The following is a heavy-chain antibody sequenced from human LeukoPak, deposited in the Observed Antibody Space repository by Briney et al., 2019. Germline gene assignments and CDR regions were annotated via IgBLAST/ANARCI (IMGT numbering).Heavy chain of an antibody. V-gene: IGHV3-48*01. CDR2: ISSSSSTI. Sequence: GGSLRLSCAASGFTFSSYSMNWVRKAPGKGLEWVSYISSSSSTIYYADSVKGRFTISRDNAKNSLYLQMNSLRAEDTAVYYCARELRDILYAFDIWGQGTMVTVSS. J-gene: IGHJ3*02. CDR3: ARELRDILYAFDI. D-gene: IGHD5-24*01. CDR1: GFTFSSYS.